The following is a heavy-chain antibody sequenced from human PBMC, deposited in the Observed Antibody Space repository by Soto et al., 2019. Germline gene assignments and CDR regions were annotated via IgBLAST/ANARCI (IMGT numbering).Heavy chain of an antibody. CDR3: ARDGEYRHQAGTTEYVGMDV. V-gene: IGHV1-69*01. Sequence: VQVVQSEAEAKQPGSSVKLSCKVSGVTFSNAAFSWVRQAPGQGLEWMGGIIPIFGGAKYAQKFQARVKSTADEMTDLVDMEVTSLRIDDTAVYFGARDGEYRHQAGTTEYVGMDVWGQGTTVTVSS. CDR1: GVTFSNAA. J-gene: IGHJ6*01. D-gene: IGHD1-1*01. CDR2: IIPIFGGA.